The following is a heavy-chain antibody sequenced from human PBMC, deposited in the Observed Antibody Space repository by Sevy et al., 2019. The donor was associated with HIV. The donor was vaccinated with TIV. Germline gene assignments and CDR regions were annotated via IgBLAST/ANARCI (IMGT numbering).Heavy chain of an antibody. CDR3: AKARWGTGTLGNYYFDY. CDR2: ISGSGGST. Sequence: GGSLRLSCAASGFTFSSYAMSWVRQAPGKGLEWVSAISGSGGSTYYADSVKGRFTISRDNSKNTLYLQMNSLRAEDTAVYYCAKARWGTGTLGNYYFDYWGQGTLVTVSS. V-gene: IGHV3-23*01. D-gene: IGHD1-7*01. CDR1: GFTFSSYA. J-gene: IGHJ4*02.